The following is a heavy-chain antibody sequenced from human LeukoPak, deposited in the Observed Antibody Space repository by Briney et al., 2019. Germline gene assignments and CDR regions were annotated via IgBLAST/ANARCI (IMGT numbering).Heavy chain of an antibody. CDR3: TREWGAAADY. V-gene: IGHV3-30-3*01. CDR1: GYTFLDYA. Sequence: GGSLRLSCVPSGYTFLDYAVHWVRQAPGKGLEWVAVMSYDGNNNYYVDSVKGRFTLSRDSSKNTLYLQMNSLRPEDTAVYYCTREWGAAADYWGQGTLVTVSS. D-gene: IGHD6-13*01. J-gene: IGHJ4*02. CDR2: MSYDGNNN.